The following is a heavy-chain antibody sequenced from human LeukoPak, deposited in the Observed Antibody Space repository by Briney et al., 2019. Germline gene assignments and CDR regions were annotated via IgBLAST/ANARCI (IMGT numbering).Heavy chain of an antibody. J-gene: IGHJ4*02. Sequence: GGSLRLSCAASGFTFSSYSMNWVRQAPGKGLEWVSSISSSSSYIYYADSVKGRFTISRDNAKNSLYLQMNSLRAEDTAVYYCARSDDSSGYYTYHFDYWGQGTLVTVSS. D-gene: IGHD3-22*01. CDR2: ISSSSSYI. CDR1: GFTFSSYS. CDR3: ARSDDSSGYYTYHFDY. V-gene: IGHV3-21*01.